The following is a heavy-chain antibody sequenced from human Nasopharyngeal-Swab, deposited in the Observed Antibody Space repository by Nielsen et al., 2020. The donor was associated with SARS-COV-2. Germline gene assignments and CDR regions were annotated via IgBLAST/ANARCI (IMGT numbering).Heavy chain of an antibody. CDR3: ARELGHVTKWTDAFDI. D-gene: IGHD1-26*01. V-gene: IGHV1-2*06. Sequence: WVRQAPGQGLEWMGRINPNSGGSKYAQKFQGRVTMTRDTYVNTAYMELTGLKYDDTTLYFCARELGHVTKWTDAFDIWGRGTVVTVSS. J-gene: IGHJ3*02. CDR2: INPNSGGS.